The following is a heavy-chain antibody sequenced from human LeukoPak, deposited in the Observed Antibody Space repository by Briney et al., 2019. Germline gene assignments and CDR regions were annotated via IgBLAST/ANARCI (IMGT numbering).Heavy chain of an antibody. CDR3: AKDWGWSGYYIEY. D-gene: IGHD3-3*01. Sequence: GGSLRLSCAASGFTFSSYGMHWVRQAPGKGLEWVAVISYDGSNKYYADSVKGRFTISRDNPKNTLYLQMNSLRAEDTAVYYCAKDWGWSGYYIEYWGQGTLVTVSS. J-gene: IGHJ4*02. V-gene: IGHV3-30*18. CDR1: GFTFSSYG. CDR2: ISYDGSNK.